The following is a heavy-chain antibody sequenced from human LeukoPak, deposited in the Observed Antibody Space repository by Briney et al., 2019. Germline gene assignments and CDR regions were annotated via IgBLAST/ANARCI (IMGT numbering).Heavy chain of an antibody. D-gene: IGHD1-20*01. Sequence: PGGSLRLSCAASGFTFSSYSMNWVRQAPGKGLEWVSSISSSSYIYYADSVKGRFTISRDNAKNSLYLQMNSLRAEDTAVYYCASGRSITGTTRRVGYWGQGTLVTVSS. J-gene: IGHJ4*02. CDR1: GFTFSSYS. CDR3: ASGRSITGTTRRVGY. V-gene: IGHV3-21*01. CDR2: ISSSSYI.